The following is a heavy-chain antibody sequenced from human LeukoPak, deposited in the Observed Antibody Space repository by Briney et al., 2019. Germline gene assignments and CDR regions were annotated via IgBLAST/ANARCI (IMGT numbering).Heavy chain of an antibody. CDR2: IYYSGST. Sequence: GSLRLSCAASGFTFSNAWMNWVRQAPGKGLEWIGNIYYSGSTHSNPSLKSRVTVSVDTSKNQFSLRLSSVTAAGTAVYYCGSFSGGYDFDYWGQGTLAIVSS. J-gene: IGHJ4*02. V-gene: IGHV4-34*01. D-gene: IGHD5-12*01. CDR3: GSFSGGYDFDY. CDR1: GFTFSNAW.